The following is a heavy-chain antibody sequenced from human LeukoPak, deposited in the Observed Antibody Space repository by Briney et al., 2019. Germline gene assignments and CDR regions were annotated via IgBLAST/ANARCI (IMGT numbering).Heavy chain of an antibody. CDR2: INSDGSST. V-gene: IGHV3-74*01. CDR1: GFTFSSYW. D-gene: IGHD5-12*01. CDR3: ARDPRGYSGYDQRALDY. J-gene: IGHJ4*02. Sequence: GGSLRLSCVASGFTFSSYWMHWVRQAPGKGLVWVSRINSDGSSTSYADSVKGRFTISRDNAKNTLYLQMNSLRAEDTAVYYCARDPRGYSGYDQRALDYWGQGTLVTVSS.